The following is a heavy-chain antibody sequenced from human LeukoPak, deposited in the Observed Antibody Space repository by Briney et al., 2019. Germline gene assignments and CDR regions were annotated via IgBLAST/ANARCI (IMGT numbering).Heavy chain of an antibody. CDR2: ISYDGSSK. D-gene: IGHD3-3*01. V-gene: IGHV3-30-3*01. CDR1: GFTFSSYA. J-gene: IGHJ4*02. Sequence: GRSLRLSCAASGFTFSSYAMHWVRQAPGKGLEWVAVISYDGSSKYYADSVKGRFTISRDNSKNTLYLQMNSLRAEDTAVYYCARSLPYYDFRSGYLPYWGQGTLVTVSS. CDR3: ARSLPYYDFRSGYLPY.